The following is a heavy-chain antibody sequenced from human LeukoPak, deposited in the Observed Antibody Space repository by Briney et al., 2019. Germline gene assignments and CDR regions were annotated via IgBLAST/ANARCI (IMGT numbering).Heavy chain of an antibody. J-gene: IGHJ4*02. Sequence: GESLKISCKGSGYSFTNHWIGWVRQMPGKGLEWMGIIYPGDSDTRYGPSFQGQVTISADKSISTAYLQWSSLKASDTAMYYCARQAATAYDYFDYWGQGTPVTVSS. CDR1: GYSFTNHW. CDR3: ARQAATAYDYFDY. CDR2: IYPGDSDT. D-gene: IGHD1-1*01. V-gene: IGHV5-51*01.